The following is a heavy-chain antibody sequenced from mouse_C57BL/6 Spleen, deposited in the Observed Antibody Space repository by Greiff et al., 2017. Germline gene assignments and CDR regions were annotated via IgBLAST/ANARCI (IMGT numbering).Heavy chain of an antibody. CDR2: IYPGNSDT. J-gene: IGHJ4*01. CDR1: GYTFTSYW. D-gene: IGHD1-1*01. CDR3: TREREYYGSSDEGYAMGY. Sequence: VQLQQSGTVLARPGASVKMSCKTSGYTFTSYWMHWVKQRPGQGLEWIGAIYPGNSDTSYNQKFKGKAKLTAVTSASTAYMELSSLTNEDSAVYYCTREREYYGSSDEGYAMGYWGQGTSVTVSS. V-gene: IGHV1-5*01.